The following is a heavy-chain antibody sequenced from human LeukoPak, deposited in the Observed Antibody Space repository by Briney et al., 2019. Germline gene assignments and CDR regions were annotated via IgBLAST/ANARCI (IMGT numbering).Heavy chain of an antibody. V-gene: IGHV3-21*01. CDR1: GFTFSSYS. CDR3: ARDRLEMDDI. J-gene: IGHJ3*02. D-gene: IGHD2-8*01. CDR2: ISSSSSYI. Sequence: GGSLRLSCAASGFTFSSYSMNWVRQAPGKGLEWVSSISSSSSYIYYADSVKGRFTISRDNAKNSLYLQMNSLRAEDTAVYCCARDRLEMDDIWGEGTMVTVSS.